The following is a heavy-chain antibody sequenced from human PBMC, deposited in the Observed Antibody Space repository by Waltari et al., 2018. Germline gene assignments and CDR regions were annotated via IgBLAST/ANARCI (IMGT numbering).Heavy chain of an antibody. CDR3: AGGTASAWELGHS. J-gene: IGHJ4*02. CDR2: IKQSGLT. D-gene: IGHD1-26*01. CDR1: GGSFSAYY. V-gene: IGHV4-34*01. Sequence: QVQLHQGGAGLLTPSETLSLTCVVYGGSFSAYYWSWIRQPPGKGLEWLGEIKQSGLTNYNPSVKSRATMSLDTSKNQFSLKLSSLTAADTAVYYCAGGTASAWELGHSWGQGTLVTVSS.